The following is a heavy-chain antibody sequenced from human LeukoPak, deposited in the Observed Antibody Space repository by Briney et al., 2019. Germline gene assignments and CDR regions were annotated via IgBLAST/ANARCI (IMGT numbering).Heavy chain of an antibody. Sequence: SETLSLTCTVSSASISTYYWSWIRQPPGKGLEWIGYIYHSGTSNYNPSLKSRVTMSVDTSKSQFSLKLSSVTAADTAVYYCARAFPSMIVENWFDPWGQGTLVTVSS. CDR1: SASISTYY. CDR2: IYHSGTS. D-gene: IGHD3-22*01. J-gene: IGHJ5*02. V-gene: IGHV4-59*01. CDR3: ARAFPSMIVENWFDP.